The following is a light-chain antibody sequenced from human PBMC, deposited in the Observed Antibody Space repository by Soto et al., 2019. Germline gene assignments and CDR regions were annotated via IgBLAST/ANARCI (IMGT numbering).Light chain of an antibody. Sequence: QPVLTQPASVSGSPGQSSTISCTRTSSDVGGYNYVSWYQQYPGKAPKLMIFDVSNRPSGVSDRFSGSKSGDTASLTISGLQAEDEADYYCSSYTGSGTDVFGTGTKVTVL. J-gene: IGLJ1*01. CDR3: SSYTGSGTDV. V-gene: IGLV2-14*01. CDR2: DVS. CDR1: SSDVGGYNY.